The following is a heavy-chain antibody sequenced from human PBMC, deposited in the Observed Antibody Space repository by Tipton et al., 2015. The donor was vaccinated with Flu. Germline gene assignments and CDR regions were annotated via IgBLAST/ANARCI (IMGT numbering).Heavy chain of an antibody. CDR2: IYFTGNT. CDR1: GGSISSHY. J-gene: IGHJ5*02. D-gene: IGHD2/OR15-2a*01. CDR3: ARVNRSWLVP. V-gene: IGHV4-59*11. Sequence: TLSLTCTVSGGSISSHYWSWIRQPPGKGLEWIGYIYFTGNTDYSPSLKSRVTISLDTSKNQFSLELTSMTAADTAVYYCARVNRSWLVPWGQGTLVTVSS.